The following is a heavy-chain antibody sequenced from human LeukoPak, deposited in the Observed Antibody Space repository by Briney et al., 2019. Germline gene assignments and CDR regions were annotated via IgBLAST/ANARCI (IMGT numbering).Heavy chain of an antibody. D-gene: IGHD4-17*01. CDR3: AATVTTSYFDY. CDR1: GYTFTGDY. J-gene: IGHJ4*02. CDR2: INPNSGGT. V-gene: IGHV1-2*06. Sequence: ASVKVSCKASGYTFTGDYMHWVRQAPGQGLEWMGRINPNSGGTNYAQKFQGRVTMTRDTSISTAYMELSRLRSDDTAVYYCAATVTTSYFDYWGQGTLVTVSS.